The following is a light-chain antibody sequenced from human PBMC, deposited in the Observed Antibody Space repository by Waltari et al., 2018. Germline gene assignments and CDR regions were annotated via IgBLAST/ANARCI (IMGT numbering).Light chain of an antibody. Sequence: SYELTQPPSVSVSPGQTARITCSGDAFPRQYSFWYQQRSGQAPVLVIYEDTERPSGIPERFSGSSSGTRVTLTISGVQAQDEADYYCQSTDNSGTYVVFGGGTKLTVL. CDR3: QSTDNSGTYVV. CDR2: EDT. CDR1: AFPRQY. J-gene: IGLJ2*01. V-gene: IGLV3-25*03.